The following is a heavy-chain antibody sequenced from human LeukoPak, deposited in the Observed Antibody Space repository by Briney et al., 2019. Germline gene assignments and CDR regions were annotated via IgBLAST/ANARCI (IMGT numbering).Heavy chain of an antibody. CDR2: ISSNGGQI. V-gene: IGHV3-64*04. J-gene: IGHJ4*02. CDR3: AGAYGYNYFDY. Sequence: GGSLRLSCSASEFTFSSYSMHWVRQGPGKGLEYVSGISSNGGQIYYADSVQGRFTISRDNSKNTLYLQMDSLRAEDTAVYYCAGAYGYNYFDYWGQGTLVTVSS. CDR1: EFTFSSYS. D-gene: IGHD4-17*01.